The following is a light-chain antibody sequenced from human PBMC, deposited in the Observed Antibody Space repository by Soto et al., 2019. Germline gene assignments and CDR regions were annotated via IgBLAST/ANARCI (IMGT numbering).Light chain of an antibody. CDR1: QSLLHSNGYNY. CDR2: LGS. J-gene: IGKJ2*01. CDR3: MEALQILYT. Sequence: IVMTQSPLSLSVTPGEPASISCRSSQSLLHSNGYNYLDWYLQKPGQSPQLLIYLGSNRASGVPDRFSGSGSGTDFTLNISRVEAEDVGVYDCMEALQILYTFGQGTKLEIK. V-gene: IGKV2-28*01.